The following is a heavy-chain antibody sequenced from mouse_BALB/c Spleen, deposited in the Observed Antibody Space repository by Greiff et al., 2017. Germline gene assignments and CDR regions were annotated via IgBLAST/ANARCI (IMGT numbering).Heavy chain of an antibody. J-gene: IGHJ3*01. V-gene: IGHV14-3*02. Sequence: DVKLVESGAELVKPGASVKLSCTASGFNIKDTYMHWVKQRPEQGLEWIGRIDPANGNTKYDPKFQGKATITADTSSNTAYLQLSSLTSEDTAVYYCARSGDGYLAWFAYWGQGTLVTVSA. CDR2: IDPANGNT. CDR3: ARSGDGYLAWFAY. D-gene: IGHD2-3*01. CDR1: GFNIKDTY.